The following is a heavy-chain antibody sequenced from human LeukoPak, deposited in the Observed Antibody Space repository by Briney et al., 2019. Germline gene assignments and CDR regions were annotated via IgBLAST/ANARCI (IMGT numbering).Heavy chain of an antibody. D-gene: IGHD6-19*01. Sequence: SETLSLTCTVSLGSINIYYWNWIRQPPGKGVEWIGYIHYSGSTNYNPSLQSRVTMSVDTSKSQFSLKLNSVTAADTAVYYCARGSGASWLYWGQGILVTVSS. CDR3: ARGSGASWLY. V-gene: IGHV4-59*01. CDR1: LGSINIYY. J-gene: IGHJ4*02. CDR2: IHYSGST.